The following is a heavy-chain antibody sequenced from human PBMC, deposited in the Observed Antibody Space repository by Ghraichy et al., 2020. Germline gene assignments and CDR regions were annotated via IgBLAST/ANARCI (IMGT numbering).Heavy chain of an antibody. CDR1: GDSIGYYY. Sequence: SETLSLTCNVSGDSIGYYYWGWVRQSPGKGLEWLGCIRYTGNTNYNPSVKSRVTMSVDTSKNQFSLRLSSVTAADTAVYYCARQGSDWYPISNFDSWGQGTLVTVSS. D-gene: IGHD6-19*01. J-gene: IGHJ4*02. CDR2: IRYTGNT. V-gene: IGHV4-59*08. CDR3: ARQGSDWYPISNFDS.